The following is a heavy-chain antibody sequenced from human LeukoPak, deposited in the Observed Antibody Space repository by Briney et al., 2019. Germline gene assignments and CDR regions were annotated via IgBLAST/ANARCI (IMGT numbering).Heavy chain of an antibody. V-gene: IGHV4-59*12. CDR3: AREGSAFDI. CDR2: IHYSGSA. CDR1: NGPINTYQ. J-gene: IGHJ3*02. Sequence: KPAETLSLTCTVSNGPINTYQWSWIRQPPGKGLEWIGNIHYSGSANYNPSLKSRVTMSVETSKKQFSLKLSSVTAADTAVYYCAREGSAFDIWGQGTMVTVSS.